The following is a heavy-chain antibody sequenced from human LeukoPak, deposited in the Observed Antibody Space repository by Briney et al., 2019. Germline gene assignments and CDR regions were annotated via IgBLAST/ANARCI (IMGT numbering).Heavy chain of an antibody. V-gene: IGHV3-53*01. Sequence: GGSLRLSCAASGFTVSSNYMSWVRQAPGKGLEWVSVIYSGGSTYYADSVKGRFTISRDNSKNTLYLQMNSLRAEDTAVYYCATGYSYDYYYFHHWGQGPLVPVSS. J-gene: IGHJ1*01. CDR2: IYSGGST. D-gene: IGHD5-18*01. CDR3: ATGYSYDYYYFHH. CDR1: GFTVSSNY.